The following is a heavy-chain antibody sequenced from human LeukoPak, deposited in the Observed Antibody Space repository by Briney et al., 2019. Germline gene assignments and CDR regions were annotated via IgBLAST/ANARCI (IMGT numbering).Heavy chain of an antibody. J-gene: IGHJ4*02. Sequence: SETLSLTCTVPGGSISSYYWSWIRQPPGKGLEWIGEINHSGSTNYNPSLKSRVTISVDTSKNQFSLKLSSVTAADTAVYYCARGVSSSWYYFDYWGQGTLVTVSS. D-gene: IGHD6-13*01. V-gene: IGHV4-34*01. CDR2: INHSGST. CDR1: GGSISSYY. CDR3: ARGVSSSWYYFDY.